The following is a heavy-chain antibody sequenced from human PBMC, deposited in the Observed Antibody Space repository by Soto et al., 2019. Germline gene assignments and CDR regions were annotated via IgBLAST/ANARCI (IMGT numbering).Heavy chain of an antibody. CDR2: IIPIFGTA. CDR1: GGTFSSYA. J-gene: IGHJ5*02. V-gene: IGHV1-69*01. D-gene: IGHD3-16*01. Sequence: QVQLVQSGAEVKKPGSSVKVSCKASGGTFSSYAISWVRQAPGQGLEWMGGIIPIFGTANYAQKFQGRVKNSADESKSTAYMELSSLRSEDTAVDYCATHYYDFVWGSPPENDNWFDPWGQGTLVTVSS. CDR3: ATHYYDFVWGSPPENDNWFDP.